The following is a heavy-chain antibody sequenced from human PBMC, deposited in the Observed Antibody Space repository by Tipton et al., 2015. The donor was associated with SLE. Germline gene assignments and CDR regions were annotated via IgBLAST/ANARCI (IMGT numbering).Heavy chain of an antibody. CDR2: LSAGGST. CDR3: ATNGHGETYEFFTGYLRH. Sequence: TLSLTCSVSGVSISPSRYYWGWFRQSPGQGLEWVGSLSAGGSTYFHPSLKSRASISADASKNHFSLKLNSVPAADTAVYYCATNGHGETYEFFTGYLRHWGKGTLVSVAS. D-gene: IGHD5-12*01. V-gene: IGHV4-39*02. J-gene: IGHJ1*01. CDR1: GVSISPSRYY.